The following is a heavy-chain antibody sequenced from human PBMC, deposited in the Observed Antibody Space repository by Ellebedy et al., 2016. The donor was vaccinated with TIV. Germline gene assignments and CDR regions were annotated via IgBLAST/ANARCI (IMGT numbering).Heavy chain of an antibody. V-gene: IGHV4-39*01. CDR2: IYYSGST. D-gene: IGHD6-6*01. CDR1: GGSISSSSYY. CDR3: ARHSSSSGYYYYYGMDV. J-gene: IGHJ6*02. Sequence: SETLSLTCTVSGGSISSSSYYWGWIRQPPGKGLEWIGSIYYSGSTYYNPSLKSRVTISLDTSKNQFSLKLSSVTAADTAVYYCARHSSSSGYYYYYGMDVWGQGTTVTVSS.